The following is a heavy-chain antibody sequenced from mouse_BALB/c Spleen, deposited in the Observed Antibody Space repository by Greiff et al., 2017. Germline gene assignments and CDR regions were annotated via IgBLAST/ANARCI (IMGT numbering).Heavy chain of an antibody. CDR3: ARKGDRYDSAWFAY. J-gene: IGHJ3*01. Sequence: VKLVESGPGLVAPSQSLSITCTVSGFSLSRYSVHWVRQPPGKGLEWLGMIWGGGSTDYNSALKSRLSISKDNSKSQVFLKMNSLQTDDTAMYYCARKGDRYDSAWFAYWGQGTLVTVSA. CDR1: GFSLSRYS. D-gene: IGHD2-14*01. CDR2: IWGGGST. V-gene: IGHV2-6-4*01.